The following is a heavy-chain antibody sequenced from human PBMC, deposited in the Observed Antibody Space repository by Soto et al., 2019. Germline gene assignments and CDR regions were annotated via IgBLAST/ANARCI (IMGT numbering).Heavy chain of an antibody. CDR2: MNPSTGNT. Sequence: QVQLVQSGAEVKKPGASVKVSCKASGYTFTSYDIIWVRQATGQGLEWMGWMNPSTGNTDSAEKFQGRLTMTRNTSISTVYTELSSLRFEDTAVYYCARGRIIVAGGFDPWGQGTLVTVSS. CDR1: GYTFTSYD. J-gene: IGHJ5*02. V-gene: IGHV1-8*01. CDR3: ARGRIIVAGGFDP. D-gene: IGHD6-19*01.